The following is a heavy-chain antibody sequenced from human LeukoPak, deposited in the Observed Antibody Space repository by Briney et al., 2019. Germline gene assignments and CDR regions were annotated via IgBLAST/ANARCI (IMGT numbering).Heavy chain of an antibody. CDR1: GFTFSGYW. V-gene: IGHV3-7*01. J-gene: IGHJ4*02. Sequence: PGGSLRLSCAASGFTFSGYWMAWVRQAPGKELEWVANIKGDGSEDHYVDSVRGRFTISRDNAKNSLYLQMNSLTAEDTAVYYCARDVPYNMNQMYFDYWGQGTLVTVSS. CDR3: ARDVPYNMNQMYFDY. CDR2: IKGDGSED. D-gene: IGHD3-10*01.